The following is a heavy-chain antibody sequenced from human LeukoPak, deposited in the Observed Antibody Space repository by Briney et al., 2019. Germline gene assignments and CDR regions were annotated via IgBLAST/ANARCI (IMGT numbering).Heavy chain of an antibody. V-gene: IGHV4-4*09. CDR1: GGSLSNYY. Sequence: SETLSLTCTVSGGSLSNYYWGWVRQPPGKGLEWIGYIYTSGSTIYNPSHKSRVTISVDTSKRQVSQKLSSVTAADTAVYYCAGTYSNYEAIVYWGQGTLVTVSS. J-gene: IGHJ4*02. CDR2: IYTSGST. D-gene: IGHD4-11*01. CDR3: AGTYSNYEAIVY.